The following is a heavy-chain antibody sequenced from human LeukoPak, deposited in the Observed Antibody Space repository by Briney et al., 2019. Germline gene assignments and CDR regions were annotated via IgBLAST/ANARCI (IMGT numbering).Heavy chain of an antibody. J-gene: IGHJ6*02. CDR1: GYTFTSYG. Sequence: SCKASGYTFTSYGMHWVRQAPGKGLEWVAVIWYDGSNKYYADSVKGRFTISRDNSKNTLYLQMNSLRAEDTAVYFCARGGGLDVWGQGATVTVSS. CDR3: ARGGGLDV. V-gene: IGHV3-33*01. D-gene: IGHD3-16*01. CDR2: IWYDGSNK.